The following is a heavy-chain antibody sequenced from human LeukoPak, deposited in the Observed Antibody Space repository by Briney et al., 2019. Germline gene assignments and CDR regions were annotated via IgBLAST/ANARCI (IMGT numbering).Heavy chain of an antibody. CDR2: IYPGDSDT. D-gene: IGHD6-13*01. CDR1: GYSFTSYW. V-gene: IGHV5-51*01. Sequence: GESPKISCKGSGYSFTSYWIGWVRQMPGKGLEWMGIIYPGDSDTRYSPSFQGQVTISADKSISTAYLQWSSLKASDTAMYYCARRVDSIAAAGCFDYWGQGTLVTVSS. CDR3: ARRVDSIAAAGCFDY. J-gene: IGHJ4*02.